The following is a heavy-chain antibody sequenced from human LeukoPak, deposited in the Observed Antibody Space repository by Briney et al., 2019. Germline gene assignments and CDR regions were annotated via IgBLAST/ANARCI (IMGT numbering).Heavy chain of an antibody. D-gene: IGHD5-18*01. CDR2: IHASGSS. J-gene: IGHJ4*02. V-gene: IGHV4-4*07. CDR3: ARDGLYSYGYSYFDY. Sequence: SETLSLTCTVSGVSITSYHWSWIRQPAGRELEWIGRIHASGSSNYNPSLKSRVTMSVDTSKNQFSLKLTSVTAADTPVYYCARDGLYSYGYSYFDYWGQGTLVTVSS. CDR1: GVSITSYH.